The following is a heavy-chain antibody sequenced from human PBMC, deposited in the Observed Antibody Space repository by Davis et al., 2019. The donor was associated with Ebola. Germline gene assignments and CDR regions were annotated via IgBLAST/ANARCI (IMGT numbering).Heavy chain of an antibody. D-gene: IGHD1-1*01. CDR2: ISSDGSST. V-gene: IGHV3-74*01. J-gene: IGHJ4*02. CDR1: GFTFGDYA. CDR3: ARDHPEGKVLNY. Sequence: GESLKISCTASGFTFGDYAMSWVRQAPGKGLVWVSRISSDGSSTNYADSVKGRFTISRDNARNTLFLQMDSLGVEDTAVYYCARDHPEGKVLNYWGQGTLVTVSS.